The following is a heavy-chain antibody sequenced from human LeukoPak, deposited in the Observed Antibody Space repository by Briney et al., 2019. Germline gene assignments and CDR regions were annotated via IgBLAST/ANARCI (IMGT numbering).Heavy chain of an antibody. D-gene: IGHD3-22*01. Sequence: PGGSLRLSCAASGFTFSDNYMSWIRQAPGKGLEWVSYISSSGSTIYYADSVKGRFTISRDNAKNSLYLQMNSLRAEDTAVYYCARVHYDSSGYYDDYWGQGTLVTVSS. CDR1: GFTFSDNY. CDR3: ARVHYDSSGYYDDY. V-gene: IGHV3-11*04. CDR2: ISSSGSTI. J-gene: IGHJ4*02.